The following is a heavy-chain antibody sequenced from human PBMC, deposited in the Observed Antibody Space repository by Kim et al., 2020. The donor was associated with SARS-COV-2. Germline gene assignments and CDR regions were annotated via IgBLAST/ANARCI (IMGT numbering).Heavy chain of an antibody. CDR3: AMWLGEHFVH. CDR2: ISDTRTGKT. J-gene: IGHJ4*03. CDR1: GFTFSDYT. V-gene: IGHV3-23*01. Sequence: GGSLRLSCEASGFTFSDYTLIWVRQAPGKGLEWISTISDTRTGKTHYADSGKGRFTISRDDSKNTLHRLMDNLRAADTAPYYCAMWLGEHFVHWGRGALVTVS. D-gene: IGHD3-10*01.